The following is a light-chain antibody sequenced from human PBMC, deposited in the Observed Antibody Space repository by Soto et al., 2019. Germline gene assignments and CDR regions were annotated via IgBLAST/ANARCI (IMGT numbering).Light chain of an antibody. V-gene: IGLV4-69*01. J-gene: IGLJ2*01. CDR1: RGHSSYA. Sequence: QPVLTRSPSASASLGASVKLTCTLSRGHSSYAIAWHQQQPEKGPRYLMKLNSDGSHSKGDGIPDRFSGSSSGAERYLTISSLQSEDEADYYCQTWGTGIVVFGGGTKLTVL. CDR3: QTWGTGIVV. CDR2: LNSDGSH.